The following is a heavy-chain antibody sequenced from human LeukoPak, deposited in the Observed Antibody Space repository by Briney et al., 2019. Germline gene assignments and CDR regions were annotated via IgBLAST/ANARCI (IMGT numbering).Heavy chain of an antibody. CDR3: ARHPGTRVVDP. Sequence: ASVKVSCKASGYTFTTYGISWVRQAPGQGLEWIGWINTYNGNTNYAQKVQGRVTMTTDTSTSTAYMELRSLRSGDTAVYYCARHPGTRVVDPWGQGTLVTVSS. D-gene: IGHD2-2*01. V-gene: IGHV1-18*01. CDR2: INTYNGNT. J-gene: IGHJ5*02. CDR1: GYTFTTYG.